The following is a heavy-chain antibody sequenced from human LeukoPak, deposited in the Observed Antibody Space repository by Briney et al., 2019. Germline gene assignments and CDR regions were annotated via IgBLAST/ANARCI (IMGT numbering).Heavy chain of an antibody. J-gene: IGHJ4*02. CDR3: ARDRDLRWFYY. D-gene: IGHD2-21*01. CDR1: GDSTSSGSNN. Sequence: SETLSLTCTVSGDSTSSGSNNWGWTPQPPGMGLGWFGSIYRSGDTYYNPSLKGRVTISVDTSKNQFSLKLSSVTGADTAVYYCARDRDLRWFYYWGQGTLVTVSS. V-gene: IGHV4-39*07. CDR2: IYRSGDT.